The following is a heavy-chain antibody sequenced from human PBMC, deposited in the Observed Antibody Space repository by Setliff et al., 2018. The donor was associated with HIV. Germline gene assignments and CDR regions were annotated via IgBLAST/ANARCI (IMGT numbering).Heavy chain of an antibody. Sequence: SVKVSCKASGGTFSISSISWVRQAPGQGLEWMGNIIPIFGTANYPQNFQGRVTITADKSTSTAYMELSSLRSEDTAVYYCATDSNFGGIVTPWDYWGQGTLVTVSS. D-gene: IGHD1-26*01. CDR3: ATDSNFGGIVTPWDY. J-gene: IGHJ4*02. CDR1: GGTFSISS. V-gene: IGHV1-69*06. CDR2: IIPIFGTA.